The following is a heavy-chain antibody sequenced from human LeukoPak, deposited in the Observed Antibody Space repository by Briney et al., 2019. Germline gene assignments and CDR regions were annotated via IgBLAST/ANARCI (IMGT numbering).Heavy chain of an antibody. D-gene: IGHD3-22*01. CDR3: ARDHYDSSGYPGY. Sequence: SETLSLTCAVSGGSISSSNWWSWVRQPPGKGLEWIGEIYHSGSTNCNPSLKSRVTISVDKSKNQFSLKLSSVTAADTAVYYCARDHYDSSGYPGYWGQGTLVTVSS. V-gene: IGHV4-4*02. CDR1: GGSISSSNW. J-gene: IGHJ4*02. CDR2: IYHSGST.